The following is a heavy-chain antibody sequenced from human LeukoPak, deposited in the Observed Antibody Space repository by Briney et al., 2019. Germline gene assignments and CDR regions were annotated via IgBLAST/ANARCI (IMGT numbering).Heavy chain of an antibody. Sequence: GGSLRLSCAASGFTFDDYAMHWVRQAPGKGLEWVSLISWDGGSTYYADSVKGRFIISRDNSKNSLYLQMNSLRAEDTALYYCAKDSGSGHYMDYWGQGTLVTVSS. CDR2: ISWDGGST. CDR1: GFTFDDYA. D-gene: IGHD6-19*01. CDR3: AKDSGSGHYMDY. J-gene: IGHJ4*02. V-gene: IGHV3-43D*03.